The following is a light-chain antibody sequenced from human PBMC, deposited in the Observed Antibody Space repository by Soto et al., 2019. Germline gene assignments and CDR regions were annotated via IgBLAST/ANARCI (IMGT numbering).Light chain of an antibody. CDR3: QQFATSSRT. Sequence: EIVLTQSPGTLSLSPGERATLFCRASQSVAISQLAWYQQKPGQAPRRLIGASRRATGIPDRFSASGSGTDFTLTISRLEPEDFAGYYCQQFATSSRTFGRGTKVDIK. J-gene: IGKJ1*01. CDR2: GAS. CDR1: QSVAISQ. V-gene: IGKV3-20*01.